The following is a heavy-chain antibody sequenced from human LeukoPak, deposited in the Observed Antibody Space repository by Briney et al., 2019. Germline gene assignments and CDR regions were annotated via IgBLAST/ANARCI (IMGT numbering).Heavy chain of an antibody. CDR1: GGSFSGYY. Sequence: PSETLSLTCAVYGGSFSGYYWSWIRQPPGKGLEWIGEINHSGSTNYNPSHKSRVTISVDTSKNQFSLKLSSVTAADTAVYYCARMYYYDSSGPERDDYWGQGTLVTVSS. CDR2: INHSGST. CDR3: ARMYYYDSSGPERDDY. D-gene: IGHD3-22*01. V-gene: IGHV4-34*01. J-gene: IGHJ4*02.